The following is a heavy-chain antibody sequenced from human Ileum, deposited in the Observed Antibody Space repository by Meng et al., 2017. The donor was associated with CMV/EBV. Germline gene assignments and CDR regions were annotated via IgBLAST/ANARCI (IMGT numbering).Heavy chain of an antibody. CDR2: ISSDAGST. CDR3: ARKVTINYGASHFDY. Sequence: GESLKISCAGSGLSINGYWIHWVRQPPGKGLVWVSRISSDAGSTGYADSVQGRFTISRDNSKNTLFLQMHSLRAEDTAVYYCARKVTINYGASHFDYWGQGTLVTVSS. CDR1: GLSINGYW. D-gene: IGHD4-11*01. J-gene: IGHJ4*02. V-gene: IGHV3-74*01.